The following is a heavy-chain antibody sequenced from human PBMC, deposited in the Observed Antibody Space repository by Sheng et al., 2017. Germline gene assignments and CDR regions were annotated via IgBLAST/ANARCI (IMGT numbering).Heavy chain of an antibody. CDR2: ISSSGSTI. V-gene: IGHV3-11*04. CDR3: ASTHGYTYGYQLDS. CDR1: GFIFSDYY. J-gene: IGHJ4*02. D-gene: IGHD5-18*01. Sequence: QVQLVESGGGLVNPGGSLRLSCAASGFIFSDYYMSWIRQAPGKGLEWVSYISSSGSTIHYADSVKGRFTISRDNAKNSLYLQMNSLRAEDTAVYYCASTHGYTYGYQLDSWGQGTLVTVSS.